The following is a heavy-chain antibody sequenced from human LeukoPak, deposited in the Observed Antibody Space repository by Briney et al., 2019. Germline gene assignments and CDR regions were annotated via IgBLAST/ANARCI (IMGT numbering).Heavy chain of an antibody. CDR1: GGPIYSSRFY. CDR3: ARRPRMVASTIWFDP. J-gene: IGHJ5*02. Sequence: SETLSLTCTVSGGPIYSSRFYWDWVRQPPGMGLEWIAKIFYNGTTYYNPSLKSRVTISVDTSKNLFSLKLTSVTAADSAVYYCARRPRMVASTIWFDPGGQGTLVIVSS. D-gene: IGHD5/OR15-5a*01. CDR2: IFYNGTT. V-gene: IGHV4-39*01.